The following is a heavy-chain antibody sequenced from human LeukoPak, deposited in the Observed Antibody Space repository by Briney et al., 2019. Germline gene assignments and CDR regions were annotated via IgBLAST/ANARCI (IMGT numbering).Heavy chain of an antibody. CDR3: ARNSYYDNSGEGAFDI. Sequence: SETLSLTCGVSGASVSSIGYSWSWIPQPPGRGLEWIGYIYQSGSASYNPSLQSRVTISIDKSKNQFSLNLNSVTAADTAVYYCARNSYYDNSGEGAFDIWGQGTMVTVSS. CDR1: GASVSSIGYS. CDR2: IYQSGSA. V-gene: IGHV4-30-2*01. J-gene: IGHJ3*02. D-gene: IGHD3-22*01.